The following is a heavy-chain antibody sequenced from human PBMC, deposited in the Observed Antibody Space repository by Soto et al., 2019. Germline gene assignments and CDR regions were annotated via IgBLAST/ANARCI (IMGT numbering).Heavy chain of an antibody. CDR3: ARGLAPKRYYFDY. V-gene: IGHV2-26*01. CDR1: GFSLNNARVA. J-gene: IGHJ4*02. Sequence: QVTLKESGPVVVKPTETLTLTCTVSGFSLNNARVAVSWIRQPPGKALEWLAHILSNDETSYNTSLRSRLTISTDISKSQVFLTMTHMDPEDAVTYYCARGLAPKRYYFDYWGQGALVTVSS. CDR2: ILSNDET.